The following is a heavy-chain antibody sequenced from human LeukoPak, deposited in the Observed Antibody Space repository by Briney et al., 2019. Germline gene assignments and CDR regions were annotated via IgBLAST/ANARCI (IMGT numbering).Heavy chain of an antibody. CDR3: ARQIRIAAAGRGEEDYYYYMDV. CDR1: GYTFTGYY. V-gene: IGHV1-2*02. Sequence: ASVKVSCKASGYTFTGYYMHWVRQAPGQGLEWMGWINPNSGGTNYAQKFQGRVTMTRDTSISTAYMELSRLRSDDTAVYYCARQIRIAAAGRGEEDYYYYMDVWGKGTTVTVSS. J-gene: IGHJ6*03. CDR2: INPNSGGT. D-gene: IGHD6-13*01.